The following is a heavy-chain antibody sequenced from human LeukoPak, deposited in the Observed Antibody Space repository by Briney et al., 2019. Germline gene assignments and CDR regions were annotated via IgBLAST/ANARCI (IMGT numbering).Heavy chain of an antibody. V-gene: IGHV4-4*07. J-gene: IGHJ4*02. CDR2: IYTSGST. CDR1: GGSISSYY. D-gene: IGHD2/OR15-2a*01. Sequence: SSETLSLTCTVSGGSISSYYWSWIRQPAGKGLEWIGRIYTSGSTNYNPSLKSRVTISLDTSKNQFSLNLNSVTAADTAVYYCARELKVGNTGYYFDYWGQGTLVTVSS. CDR3: ARELKVGNTGYYFDY.